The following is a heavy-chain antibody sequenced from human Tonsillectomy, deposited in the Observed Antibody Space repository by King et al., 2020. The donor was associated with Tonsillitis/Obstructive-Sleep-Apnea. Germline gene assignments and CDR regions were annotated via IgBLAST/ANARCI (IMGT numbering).Heavy chain of an antibody. J-gene: IGHJ4*02. CDR3: ARGDYYDGSGSDY. CDR2: INPNSGGT. CDR1: GYTFTGYY. V-gene: IGHV1-2*02. Sequence: VQLVQSGAEVKKPGASVKVSCKASGYTFTGYYIHWVRQAPGQGLEWMGWINPNSGGTNSAQKFQGRVTMTRDTSISTAYMELSRLISDATAVYYCARGDYYDGSGSDYWGQGTLVTVSS. D-gene: IGHD3-22*01.